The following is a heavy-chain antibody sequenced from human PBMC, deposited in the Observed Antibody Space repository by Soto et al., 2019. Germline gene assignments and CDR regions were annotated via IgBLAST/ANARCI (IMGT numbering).Heavy chain of an antibody. J-gene: IGHJ4*02. V-gene: IGHV5-51*01. CDR1: GYSFTNYW. CDR3: ARPNQQLVLGYFDY. Sequence: GESLKISCKGSGYSFTNYWIGWVRQMPGKGLEWMGIIYPGDSDTRYSPSFQGLVTISADKSISTAYLQWSSLKTSDTAMYFCARPNQQLVLGYFDYWGQGTLVTVSS. CDR2: IYPGDSDT. D-gene: IGHD6-6*01.